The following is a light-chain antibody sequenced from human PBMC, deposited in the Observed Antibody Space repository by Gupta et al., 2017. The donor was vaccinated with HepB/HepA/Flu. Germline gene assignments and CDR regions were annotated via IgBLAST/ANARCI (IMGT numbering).Light chain of an antibody. CDR3: QQDNRYPLT. CDR1: LGICTY. CDR2: AAS. Sequence: IQMTQSPSSLSASVGDRVTITCRASLGICTYLAWFQQKPGKPPKSLMSAASRVQSGVPSKFSGSGSGTDFTLTSSSLQTEDFATYYCQQDNRYPLTFGGGTKVEIK. J-gene: IGKJ4*01. V-gene: IGKV1-16*02.